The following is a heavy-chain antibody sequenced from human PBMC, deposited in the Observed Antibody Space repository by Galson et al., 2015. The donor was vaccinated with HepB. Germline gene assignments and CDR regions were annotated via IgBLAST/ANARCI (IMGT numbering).Heavy chain of an antibody. D-gene: IGHD6-19*01. J-gene: IGHJ4*02. Sequence: SLRLSCAVSGFTFSYYAMSWVRQAPGKGLEWVSAITPSGDDTYSADSMKGRFTISRDNSQNTLFLQMNSLRADDTAIYFCAKVFPEKTDGWYRQALYYFDSWGQGTRATVSS. CDR3: AKVFPEKTDGWYRQALYYFDS. CDR1: GFTFSYYA. V-gene: IGHV3-23*01. CDR2: ITPSGDDT.